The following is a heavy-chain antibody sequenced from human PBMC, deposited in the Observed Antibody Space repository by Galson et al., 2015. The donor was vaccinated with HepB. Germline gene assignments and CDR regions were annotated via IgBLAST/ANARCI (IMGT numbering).Heavy chain of an antibody. V-gene: IGHV1-18*01. CDR1: GYTFTSYG. Sequence: SCKASGYTFTSYGISWVRQAPGQGLEWMGWISTYNGNTNYAQKLQGRVTMTTDTSTSTAYMELRSLRSDDTAVYYCARDEWELPNPGMDVWGQGTTVTVSS. CDR2: ISTYNGNT. D-gene: IGHD1-26*01. CDR3: ARDEWELPNPGMDV. J-gene: IGHJ6*02.